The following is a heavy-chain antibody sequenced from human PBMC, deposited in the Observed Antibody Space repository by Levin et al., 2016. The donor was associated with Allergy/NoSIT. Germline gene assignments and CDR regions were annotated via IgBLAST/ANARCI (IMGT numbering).Heavy chain of an antibody. CDR3: ARDRGGVTAMVYYYYYGMDV. CDR1: GYTFTSYY. CDR2: INPSGGST. D-gene: IGHD5-18*01. V-gene: IGHV1-46*01. J-gene: IGHJ6*02. Sequence: ASVKVSCKASGYTFTSYYMHWVRQAPGQGLEWMGIINPSGGSTSYAQKFQGRVTMTRDTSTSTVYMELSSLRSEDTAVYYCARDRGGVTAMVYYYYYGMDVWGQGTTVTVSS.